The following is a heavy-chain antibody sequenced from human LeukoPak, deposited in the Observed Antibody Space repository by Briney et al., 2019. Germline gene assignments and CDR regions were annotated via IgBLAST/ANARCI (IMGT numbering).Heavy chain of an antibody. CDR1: GFTFGDYA. J-gene: IGHJ6*03. CDR2: IRSKAYGGTT. D-gene: IGHD1-26*01. V-gene: IGHV3-49*03. CDR3: TRETGDSGSYWGYYYYYMDV. Sequence: GGSLRLSCTASGFTFGDYAMSWFRQAPGKGLEWVGFIRSKAYGGTTEYAASVKGRFTISRDDSKSIAYLQMNSLKTEDTAVYYCTRETGDSGSYWGYYYYYMDVWGKGTTVTVSS.